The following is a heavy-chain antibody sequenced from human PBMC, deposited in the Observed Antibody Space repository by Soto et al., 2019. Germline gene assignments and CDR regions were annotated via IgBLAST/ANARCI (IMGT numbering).Heavy chain of an antibody. J-gene: IGHJ4*02. Sequence: QVQLVQSGGEVRKAGASVRVSCKTSGYPFTSYDISWVRQAPGQGLEWMGWINPYNGDTNYTQTFQGRVTMTKDTSTTTVYMELRSLKFDDTAVYFCARDPVAGHFDNGGQGTLVPVSS. CDR3: ARDPVAGHFDN. V-gene: IGHV1-18*04. CDR1: GYPFTSYD. D-gene: IGHD6-19*01. CDR2: INPYNGDT.